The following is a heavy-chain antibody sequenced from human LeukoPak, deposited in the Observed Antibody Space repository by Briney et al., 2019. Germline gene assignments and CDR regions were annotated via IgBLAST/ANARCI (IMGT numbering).Heavy chain of an antibody. D-gene: IGHD4-17*01. CDR3: ARVGYSDESIDY. CDR1: GSTFSSYA. V-gene: IGHV3-23*01. Sequence: PGRSLRLSCAASGSTFSSYAMSWVRQAPGKGLEWVSAISGSGGSTYYADSVKGRFTISRDNAKNSLYLQMSSLRAEDTAVYYCARVGYSDESIDYWGQGTLVTVSS. CDR2: ISGSGGST. J-gene: IGHJ4*02.